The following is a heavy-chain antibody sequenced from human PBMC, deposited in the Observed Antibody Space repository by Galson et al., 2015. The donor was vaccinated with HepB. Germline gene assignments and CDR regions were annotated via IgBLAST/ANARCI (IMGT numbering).Heavy chain of an antibody. D-gene: IGHD6-13*01. CDR1: GFTFSSYW. CDR3: AREEHIAAAGIAPNHWYFDL. Sequence: SLRLSCAASGFTFSSYWMSWVRQAPGKGLEWVANIKQDGSEKYYVDSVKGRFTISRDNAKNSLYLQMNSLRAEDTAVYYCAREEHIAAAGIAPNHWYFDLWGRGTLVTVSS. J-gene: IGHJ2*01. CDR2: IKQDGSEK. V-gene: IGHV3-7*03.